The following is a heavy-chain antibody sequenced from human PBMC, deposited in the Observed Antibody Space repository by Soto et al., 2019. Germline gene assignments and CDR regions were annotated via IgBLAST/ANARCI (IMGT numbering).Heavy chain of an antibody. CDR3: ARWYGDFRDWFDP. V-gene: IGHV4-59*01. CDR1: GGSISSYY. Sequence: PSETLSLTCTVSGGSISSYYWSWIRQPPGKGLEWIGYIYYSGSTNYNPSLKSRVTISVDTSKNQFSLKLSSVTAADTAVYYCARWYGDFRDWFDPWGQGTLVTVS. D-gene: IGHD4-17*01. CDR2: IYYSGST. J-gene: IGHJ5*02.